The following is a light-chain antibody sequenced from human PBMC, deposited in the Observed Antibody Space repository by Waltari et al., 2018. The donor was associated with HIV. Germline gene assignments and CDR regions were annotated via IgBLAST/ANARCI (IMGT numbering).Light chain of an antibody. V-gene: IGLV2-14*01. Sequence: PGQSITISCTGTNSDVGGYNYVSWYQHHPGKAPKLMIYEVSNRPSGVSNRFSGSKSGNTASLTISGLQTEDEADYYCSSYTSSSTLYYVFGTGTKVTVL. CDR2: EVS. J-gene: IGLJ1*01. CDR1: NSDVGGYNY. CDR3: SSYTSSSTLYYV.